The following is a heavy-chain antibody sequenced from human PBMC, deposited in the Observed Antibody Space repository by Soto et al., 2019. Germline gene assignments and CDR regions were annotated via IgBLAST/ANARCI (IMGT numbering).Heavy chain of an antibody. CDR2: IYYSGST. J-gene: IGHJ3*02. D-gene: IGHD1-26*01. CDR3: ARYDSRWDAFDI. Sequence: QLQLQESGPGLVKPSETLSLTCTVSGGSISSSSYYWGWIRQPPGKGLEWIGSIYYSGSTYYNPSLKSRVTISVDTSKNQFSLKLSSVTAADTAVYYCARYDSRWDAFDIWGQGTMVTVSS. V-gene: IGHV4-39*01. CDR1: GGSISSSSYY.